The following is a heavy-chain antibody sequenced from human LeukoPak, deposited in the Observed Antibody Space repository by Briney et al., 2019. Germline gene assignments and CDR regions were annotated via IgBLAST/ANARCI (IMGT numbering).Heavy chain of an antibody. CDR3: ARGLMVYAILGPFDY. CDR2: MNPNSGNT. CDR1: GYTFTSYD. Sequence: ASVRVSCKASGYTFTSYDVNWVRQATGQGLEWMGWMNPNSGNTAYAQSFQGRVTMTRNTSISTAYMELSSLRSEDTAVYYCARGLMVYAILGPFDYWGQGTLVTVSS. V-gene: IGHV1-8*01. J-gene: IGHJ4*02. D-gene: IGHD2-8*01.